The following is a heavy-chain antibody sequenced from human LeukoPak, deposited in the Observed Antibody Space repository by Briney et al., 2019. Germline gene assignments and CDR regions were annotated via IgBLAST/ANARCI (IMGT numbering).Heavy chain of an antibody. Sequence: SGGSLRLSCAASGFTFSDYYMSWIRQAPGKGLEWVSYISSSGSTIYYADSVKGRFTISRDNAKNSLYLQMNSLRAEDTAVYYCARDERVVVPAAIPYYYYYMDVWGKGTTVTVSS. J-gene: IGHJ6*03. CDR3: ARDERVVVPAAIPYYYYYMDV. CDR2: ISSSGSTI. D-gene: IGHD2-2*02. CDR1: GFTFSDYY. V-gene: IGHV3-11*01.